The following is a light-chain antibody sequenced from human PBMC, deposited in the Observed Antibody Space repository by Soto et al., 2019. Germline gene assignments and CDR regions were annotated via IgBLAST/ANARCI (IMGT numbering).Light chain of an antibody. CDR3: QQYGSLTTKR. Sequence: ETVLKNTLCSLLMTTRETAKLSFRDIQSVSSSYLAWYQQKPGQAPRLLIYGASSRATGIQDRFSGSGSGTDFTLTISRLEPEDFAMYYCQQYGSLTTKRFGQGTMVAIK. CDR1: QSVSSSY. V-gene: IGKV3-20*01. CDR2: GAS. J-gene: IGKJ1*01.